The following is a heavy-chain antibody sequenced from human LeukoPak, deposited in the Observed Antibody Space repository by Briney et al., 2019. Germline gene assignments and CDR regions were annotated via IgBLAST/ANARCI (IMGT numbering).Heavy chain of an antibody. V-gene: IGHV1-2*02. CDR3: ARVSPAGTNYGMDV. CDR1: GYTFAGYY. Sequence: ASVKVSCKASGYTFAGYYMHWVRQAPGQGLEWMGWINPNSGGTNYAQKFQGRVTMTRDTSVSTAYMELSRLRSDDTAVYYCARVSPAGTNYGMDVWGQGTTVTVSS. J-gene: IGHJ6*02. CDR2: INPNSGGT. D-gene: IGHD6-13*01.